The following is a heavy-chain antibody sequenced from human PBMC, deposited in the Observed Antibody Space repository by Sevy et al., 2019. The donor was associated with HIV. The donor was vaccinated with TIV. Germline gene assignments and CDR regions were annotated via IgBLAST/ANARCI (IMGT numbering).Heavy chain of an antibody. Sequence: SETLSLTCTVSGGSISSYYWSWIRQPPGKGLEWIGYIYYSGSTNYNPSLKSRVTISVDTSKNQFALKLGSVTAADTAVYYCARTGYSSGWHDYWGQGTLVTVSS. CDR2: IYYSGST. D-gene: IGHD6-19*01. CDR3: ARTGYSSGWHDY. J-gene: IGHJ4*02. CDR1: GGSISSYY. V-gene: IGHV4-59*12.